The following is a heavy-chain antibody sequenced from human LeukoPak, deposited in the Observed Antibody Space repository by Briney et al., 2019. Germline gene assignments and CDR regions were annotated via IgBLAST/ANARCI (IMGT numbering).Heavy chain of an antibody. D-gene: IGHD6-13*01. CDR3: AASSSWYIPDY. CDR2: IYYSGST. J-gene: IGHJ4*02. V-gene: IGHV4-59*01. CDR1: GGSISSYY. Sequence: SETLSLTCTVSGGSISSYYWSWIRQPPGKGLEWIGYIYYSGSTNYNPSLKSRVTISVDTSKNQFSLKLSSVTAADTAMYYCAASSSWYIPDYWGQGTLVTVSS.